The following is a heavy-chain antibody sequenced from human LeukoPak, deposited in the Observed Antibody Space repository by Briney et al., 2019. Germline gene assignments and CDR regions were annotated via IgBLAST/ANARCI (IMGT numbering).Heavy chain of an antibody. CDR2: ITSSGSST. CDR3: ASALNKYYDTLTAYRY. V-gene: IGHV3-11*04. D-gene: IGHD3-9*01. J-gene: IGHJ4*02. Sequence: PGGSLRLSCAAPGFTFSDYSMSWIRQAPGKGLECVSHITSSGSSTDYGDSVKGRFTISRDNAKNSLFLEMNSLRVEDTAVYYCASALNKYYDTLTAYRYWGQGTRVTVSS. CDR1: GFTFSDYS.